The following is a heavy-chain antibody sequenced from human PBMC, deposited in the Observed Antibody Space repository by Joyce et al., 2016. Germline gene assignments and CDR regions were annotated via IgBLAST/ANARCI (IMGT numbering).Heavy chain of an antibody. D-gene: IGHD2-2*01. CDR3: VKNAIDPWALDS. J-gene: IGHJ4*02. CDR1: GFTFGSYG. V-gene: IGHV3-33*06. Sequence: QLVESGGGVVQPGGSLRLSCAASGFTFGSYGMHWVRQAPGEGLEWTAGIGDNGIKKSYRASVEGRFTVSRDNSKDTLYLQMSSLRVEDTAFYYCVKNAIDPWALDSWGQGTLVTVSS. CDR2: IGDNGIKK.